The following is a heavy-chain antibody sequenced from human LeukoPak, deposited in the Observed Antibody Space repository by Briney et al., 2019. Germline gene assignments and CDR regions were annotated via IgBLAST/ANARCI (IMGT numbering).Heavy chain of an antibody. CDR1: GYTLTNYA. V-gene: IGHV1-3*03. CDR2: INLVNGNT. D-gene: IGHD2-21*01. CDR3: ARGRGTIGSNRDFYFYYYMDI. Sequence: EASVKVSCKASGYTLTNYAMHWVRLAPGQRLQWMGWINLVNGNTKYSQYFEGRVTITRDTSASTVYMELSSLRPDDMAVYYCARGRGTIGSNRDFYFYYYMDIWGNGTTVTVSS. J-gene: IGHJ6*03.